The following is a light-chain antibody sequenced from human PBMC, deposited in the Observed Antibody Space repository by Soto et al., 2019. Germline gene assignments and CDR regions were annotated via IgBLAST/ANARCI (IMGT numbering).Light chain of an antibody. CDR3: QQRSNWIT. V-gene: IGKV3-15*01. CDR2: SAS. J-gene: IGKJ5*01. CDR1: QSVRSN. Sequence: EIMMTPSPATLSVSPVERATLSCRASQSVRSNLAWYQQKPGQAPRLLIYSASTRATGIPARFSGSGSGTDFTLTISSLEPEDFAVYHCQQRSNWITFGQGTRLEI.